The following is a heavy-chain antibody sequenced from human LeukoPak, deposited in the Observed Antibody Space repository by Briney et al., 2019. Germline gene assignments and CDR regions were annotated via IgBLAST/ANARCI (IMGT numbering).Heavy chain of an antibody. CDR2: ITNSGNSK. V-gene: IGHV3-48*01. Sequence: GGSLRPSCAASEFTFSSYSMNWVRQAPGKGLEWVSYITNSGNSKSYADSVKGRFTISRDNTKNSLYLQMNGLRAEDTAVYYCARGPPIVVVRKNWFDPWGQGTLVTVSS. D-gene: IGHD2-2*01. CDR3: ARGPPIVVVRKNWFDP. J-gene: IGHJ5*02. CDR1: EFTFSSYS.